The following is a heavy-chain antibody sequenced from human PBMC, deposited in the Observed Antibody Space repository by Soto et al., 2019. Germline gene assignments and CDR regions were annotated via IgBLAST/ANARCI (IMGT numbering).Heavy chain of an antibody. CDR3: AKCRGYSYGYYYYYGMDV. D-gene: IGHD5-18*01. CDR1: GGTFSSYA. CDR2: IIPIFGTA. V-gene: IGHV1-69*13. J-gene: IGHJ6*02. Sequence: SVKVSCKASGGTFSSYAISWVRQAPGQGLEWMGGIIPIFGTANYAQKFQGRVTITADESTSTAYMELSSLRSEDTAVYYCAKCRGYSYGYYYYYGMDVWGQGTTVTVSS.